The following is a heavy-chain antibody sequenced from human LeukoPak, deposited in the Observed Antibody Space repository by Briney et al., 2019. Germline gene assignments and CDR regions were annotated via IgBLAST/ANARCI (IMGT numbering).Heavy chain of an antibody. Sequence: ASVKVSCKASGYTFTGYYMHWVRQAPGQGLEWMGWINPNSGGTNYAQKFQGRVTMTRDTSISTAYMELSRLRSDDTAVYYCARGDYDFWSGYRRDWFDPWGQGTLVTVSS. CDR1: GYTFTGYY. CDR2: INPNSGGT. D-gene: IGHD3-3*01. V-gene: IGHV1-2*02. J-gene: IGHJ5*02. CDR3: ARGDYDFWSGYRRDWFDP.